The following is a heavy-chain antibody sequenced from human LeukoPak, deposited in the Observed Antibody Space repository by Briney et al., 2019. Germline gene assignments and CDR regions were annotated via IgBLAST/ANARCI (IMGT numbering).Heavy chain of an antibody. J-gene: IGHJ3*02. D-gene: IGHD3-3*01. Sequence: KPSETLSLTCAVSGGSISSSNWWSWVRQPPGKGLEWIGEIYHSGSTNYNPSLKSRVTISVDKSKNQFSLKLSSVTAADTAVYYCARDVPTDFWSGHDAFDIWGQGTMVTVSS. CDR3: ARDVPTDFWSGHDAFDI. CDR1: GGSISSSNW. CDR2: IYHSGST. V-gene: IGHV4-4*02.